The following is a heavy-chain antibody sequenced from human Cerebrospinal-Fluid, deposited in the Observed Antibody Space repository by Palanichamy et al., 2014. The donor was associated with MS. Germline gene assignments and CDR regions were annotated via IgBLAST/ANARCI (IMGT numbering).Heavy chain of an antibody. J-gene: IGHJ6*02. D-gene: IGHD1-26*01. V-gene: IGHV1-69*01. CDR1: RHFSSYA. Sequence: QVQLVQSGAEVKKPWVLGEGLLQGFWRHFSSYAFSWVRQAPGQGLEWMGGIIPIFGSANYAQKFQGRVTISADESTSTAYMELSSLRSEDTAVYYCARGGGGSYYQKYYYAMDVWGQGTTVTVS. CDR2: IIPIFGSA. CDR3: ARGGGGSYYQKYYYAMDV.